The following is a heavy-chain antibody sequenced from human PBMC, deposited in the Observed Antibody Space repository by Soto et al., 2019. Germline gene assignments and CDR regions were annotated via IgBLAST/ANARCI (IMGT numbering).Heavy chain of an antibody. V-gene: IGHV3-23*01. CDR2: ISGSGGST. D-gene: IGHD6-19*01. CDR3: AKGDHTIIAVAGTGDY. J-gene: IGHJ4*02. CDR1: GFTFSSYA. Sequence: AGGSLRLSCAASGFTFSSYAMSWVRQAPGKGLEWVSAISGSGGSTYYADSVKGRFTISRDNSKNTLYLQMNSLRAEDTAVYYCAKGDHTIIAVAGTGDYWGQGTRVTVSS.